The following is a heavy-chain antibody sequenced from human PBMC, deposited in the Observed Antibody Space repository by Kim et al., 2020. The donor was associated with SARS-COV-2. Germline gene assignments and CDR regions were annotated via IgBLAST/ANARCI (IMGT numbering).Heavy chain of an antibody. CDR3: AREIHYYDSSGYYCGELDY. CDR2: IKQDRSEK. J-gene: IGHJ4*02. Sequence: GGSLRLSCAASGFTFSSYWMSWVRQAPGKGLEWVANIKQDRSEKYYVDSVKGRFTISRDNAKNSLYLQMNSLRAEDTAVYYCAREIHYYDSSGYYCGELDYWGQGTLVTVSS. D-gene: IGHD3-22*01. CDR1: GFTFSSYW. V-gene: IGHV3-7*01.